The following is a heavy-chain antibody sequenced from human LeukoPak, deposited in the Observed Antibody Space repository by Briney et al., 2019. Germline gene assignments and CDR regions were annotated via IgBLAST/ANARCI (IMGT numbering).Heavy chain of an antibody. CDR2: ISGSGGST. V-gene: IGHV3-23*01. CDR1: GFTFSSYA. J-gene: IGHJ4*02. CDR3: AKDFGYYYDSSGYWDY. D-gene: IGHD3-22*01. Sequence: GGSLRLSCAASGFTFSSYATSWVRQAPGKGLEWVSAISGSGGSTYYADSVKGRFTISRDNSKNTLYLQMNSLRAEDTAVYYCAKDFGYYYDSSGYWDYWGQGTLVTVSS.